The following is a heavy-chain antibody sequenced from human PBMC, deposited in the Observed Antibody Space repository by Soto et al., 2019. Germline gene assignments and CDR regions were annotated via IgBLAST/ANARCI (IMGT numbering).Heavy chain of an antibody. CDR2: IKGKTDGETI. J-gene: IGHJ4*02. CDR3: TTDFTYDY. Sequence: EVQLVESGGGLVKPGGSLTLSCAASGFNFNNAWMNWVRQAPGKGLEWVGRIKGKTDGETIDYAAPVKGRFIISREKLIGTRFLQMNSLTTEDTAVYYCTTDFTYDYWGQGALVTVSS. CDR1: GFNFNNAW. V-gene: IGHV3-15*07.